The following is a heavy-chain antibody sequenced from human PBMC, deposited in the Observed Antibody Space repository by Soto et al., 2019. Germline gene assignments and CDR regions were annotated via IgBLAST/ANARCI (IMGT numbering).Heavy chain of an antibody. V-gene: IGHV4-39*01. CDR3: ARCLRFLEWLYPNYYYMDV. Sequence: PSETLSLTCTVSGGSISSSSYYWGWIRQPPGKGLEWIGSIYYSGSTYYNPSLKSRVTISVDTSKNQFSLKLSSVTAADTAVYYCARCLRFLEWLYPNYYYMDVWGKGTTVTVSS. CDR1: GGSISSSSYY. CDR2: IYYSGST. D-gene: IGHD3-3*01. J-gene: IGHJ6*03.